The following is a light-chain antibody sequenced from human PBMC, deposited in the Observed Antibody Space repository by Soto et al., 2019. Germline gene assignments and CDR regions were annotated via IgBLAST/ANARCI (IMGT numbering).Light chain of an antibody. CDR1: QSVSSS. CDR3: QQYNNWPPIN. J-gene: IGKJ5*01. V-gene: IGKV3D-15*01. CDR2: DAS. Sequence: EIVLTQARRTPALAPVERAHISLRSSQSVSSSSLAWYQQKPGQAPRLLIYDASNRATRVPARFSGSGSGTEFTLTISSLQSEDFAVYYCQQYNNWPPINFGKGTQLEIK.